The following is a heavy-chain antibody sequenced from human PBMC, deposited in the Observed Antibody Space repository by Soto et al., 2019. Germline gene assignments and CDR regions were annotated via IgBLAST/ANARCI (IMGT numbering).Heavy chain of an antibody. CDR1: GFTFDDYA. CDR3: AKGKSYGNGDAFDI. Sequence: DVQLVESGGGLEQPGRSLRLSCAASGFTFDDYAMHWVRQVPGKGLEWVSSISWNSGGIGYVDSVKGRFTISRDNAKNSLYLQMNTLTTEDTALYYCAKGKSYGNGDAFDIWGPGTMVTVSS. CDR2: ISWNSGGI. J-gene: IGHJ3*02. D-gene: IGHD1-26*01. V-gene: IGHV3-9*01.